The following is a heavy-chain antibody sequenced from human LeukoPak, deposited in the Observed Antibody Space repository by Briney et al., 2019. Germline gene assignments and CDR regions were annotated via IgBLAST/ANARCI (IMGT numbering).Heavy chain of an antibody. J-gene: IGHJ6*02. Sequence: SETLSLTCTVSGGSISSDYWSWIRQPPGKGLEWIAYIYYSGSTTNYNPSLKSRLTISVDTSKKQFSLKLSSVTAADTAVYYCARRPRLTASSGFNYYAMDVWGQGTTVIVSS. D-gene: IGHD2-21*02. CDR2: IYYSGSTT. CDR3: ARRPRLTASSGFNYYAMDV. CDR1: GGSISSDY. V-gene: IGHV4-59*08.